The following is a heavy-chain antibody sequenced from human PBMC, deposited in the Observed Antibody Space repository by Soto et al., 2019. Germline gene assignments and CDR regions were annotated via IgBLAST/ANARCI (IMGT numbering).Heavy chain of an antibody. Sequence: SVKVSCKASGGTFSSYAISWVRQAPGQGLEWMGGIIPIFGTANYAQKFQGRVTITADESTSTAYMELSSLRSEDTAVYYCAREGEVAAAGTCYYWGQGTLVTVSS. CDR2: IIPIFGTA. J-gene: IGHJ4*02. CDR1: GGTFSSYA. CDR3: AREGEVAAAGTCYY. D-gene: IGHD6-13*01. V-gene: IGHV1-69*13.